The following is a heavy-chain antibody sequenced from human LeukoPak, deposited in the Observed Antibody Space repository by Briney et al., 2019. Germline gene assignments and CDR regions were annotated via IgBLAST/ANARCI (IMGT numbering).Heavy chain of an antibody. J-gene: IGHJ5*02. V-gene: IGHV1-46*01. CDR1: GYTFTSYY. Sequence: ASVKVSCKASGYTFTSYYIHWVRQAPGQGLEWMGVINPSGGSTSYAPKFQGRVTMTRDTSTSTVYMELSSLRSEDTAVYYCARGRNYNRNYGGHLFDPWGQGTLVAVSS. D-gene: IGHD1-7*01. CDR2: INPSGGST. CDR3: ARGRNYNRNYGGHLFDP.